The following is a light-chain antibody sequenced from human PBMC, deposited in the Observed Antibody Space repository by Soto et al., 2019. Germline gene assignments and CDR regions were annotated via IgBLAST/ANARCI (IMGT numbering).Light chain of an antibody. CDR3: QQRSSWPWT. Sequence: EIVLTQSPATLSLSPRERATLSCRASQSVSSYLAWYQQKPGQAPRLLIYDAANRATGIPARIGGSGSGTDFTLTISSLEPEDFAVYYCQQRSSWPWTFGQGTKVEIK. CDR1: QSVSSY. V-gene: IGKV3-11*01. CDR2: DAA. J-gene: IGKJ1*01.